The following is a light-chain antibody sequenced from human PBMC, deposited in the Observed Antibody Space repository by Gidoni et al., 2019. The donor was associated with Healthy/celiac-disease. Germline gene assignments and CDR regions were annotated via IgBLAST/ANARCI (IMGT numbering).Light chain of an antibody. V-gene: IGKV3-20*01. CDR3: QQYGSSPRYT. CDR2: GAS. J-gene: IGKJ2*01. Sequence: EIVLTQSPGTLSLSPGERATLSCRASQSVSSSYLAWYQQNPGQAPRLLIYGASSRATGIPDSFSGSGSGTGFTLTISRLEPEDFAVYYCQQYGSSPRYTFGQGTKLEIK. CDR1: QSVSSSY.